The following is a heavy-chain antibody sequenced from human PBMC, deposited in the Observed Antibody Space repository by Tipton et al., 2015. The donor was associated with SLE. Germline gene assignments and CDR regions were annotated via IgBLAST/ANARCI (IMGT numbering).Heavy chain of an antibody. D-gene: IGHD4-17*01. J-gene: IGHJ6*03. CDR2: IKEDGSEK. V-gene: IGHV3-7*01. CDR1: GFTFSEHW. Sequence: SLRLSCVASGFTFSEHWMGWVRQAPGKGLEWVASIKEDGSEKYYLDSVKGRFTISRDNAKNSLYLQMNSLRAEDTAVYHCARGVGDYPYYYYYVDVWGKGTTVTVSS. CDR3: ARGVGDYPYYYYYVDV.